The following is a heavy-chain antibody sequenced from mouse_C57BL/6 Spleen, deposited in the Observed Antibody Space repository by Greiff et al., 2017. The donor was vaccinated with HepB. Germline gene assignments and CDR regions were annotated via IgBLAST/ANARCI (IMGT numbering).Heavy chain of an antibody. Sequence: EVKLVESGGGLVKPGGSLKLSCAASGFTFSDYGMHWVRQAPEKGLEWVAYISSGSSTIYYADTVKGRFTISRDNAKNTLFLQMTSLRSEDTAMYYCARNNFWYVDVWGTGTTVTVSS. J-gene: IGHJ1*03. CDR2: ISSGSSTI. CDR1: GFTFSDYG. CDR3: ARNNFWYVDV. V-gene: IGHV5-17*01. D-gene: IGHD4-1*02.